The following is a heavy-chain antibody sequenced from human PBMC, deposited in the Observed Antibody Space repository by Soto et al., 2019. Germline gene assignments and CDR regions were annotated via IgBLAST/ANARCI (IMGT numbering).Heavy chain of an antibody. Sequence: GGSLRLSCAASGFTFSSYAMSWVRQAPGKGLEWVSAISGSGGSTYYADSVKGRFTISRDNSKNTLYLQMNSLRAEDTAVYYCAKGPYCSSTSCYGNYYYYYYMDVWGKGITVTVSS. D-gene: IGHD2-2*01. CDR2: ISGSGGST. CDR1: GFTFSSYA. J-gene: IGHJ6*03. CDR3: AKGPYCSSTSCYGNYYYYYYMDV. V-gene: IGHV3-23*01.